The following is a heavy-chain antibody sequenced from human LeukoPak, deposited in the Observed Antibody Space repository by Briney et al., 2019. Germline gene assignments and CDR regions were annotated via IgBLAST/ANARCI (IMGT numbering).Heavy chain of an antibody. J-gene: IGHJ4*02. D-gene: IGHD6-13*01. CDR3: ARELVGSWYFDY. CDR2: IIPILGIA. Sequence: SVKVSCKASGGTFSSYAISWVRQAPGQGLEWMGRIIPILGIANYAQKFQGRVTITADKSTSTAYMELSSLRSEDTAVYYCARELVGSWYFDYWGQGTLVTVSS. CDR1: GGTFSSYA. V-gene: IGHV1-69*04.